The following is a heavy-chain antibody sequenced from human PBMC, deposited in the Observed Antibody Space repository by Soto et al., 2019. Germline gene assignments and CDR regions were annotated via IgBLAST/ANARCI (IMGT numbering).Heavy chain of an antibody. CDR3: VRPGGDSSSWYLSWEATSRDPFDY. D-gene: IGHD6-13*01. J-gene: IGHJ4*02. V-gene: IGHV3-64D*08. CDR2: ISSNGGST. CDR1: GFTFSSYA. Sequence: HPGGSLRLSCSASGFTFSSYAMHWVRQAPGKGLEYVSAISSNGGSTYYADSVKGRFTISRDNSKNTLYLQMSSLRAEDTAVYYCVRPGGDSSSWYLSWEATSRDPFDYWGQGTLVTVSS.